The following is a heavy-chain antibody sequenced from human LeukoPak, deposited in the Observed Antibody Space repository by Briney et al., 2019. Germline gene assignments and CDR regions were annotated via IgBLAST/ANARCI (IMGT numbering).Heavy chain of an antibody. D-gene: IGHD4-11*01. Sequence: GGSLRLSCAASGFSFNSDWMDWVRQVPGKGLEWVANIKEDGSQQYYVDSAKGRFTISRDNAKNSVYLQMNSLGAEDTAVYHCARDGDYGNYSPFDYWGQGTLVTVSS. J-gene: IGHJ4*02. V-gene: IGHV3-7*01. CDR2: IKEDGSQQ. CDR3: ARDGDYGNYSPFDY. CDR1: GFSFNSDW.